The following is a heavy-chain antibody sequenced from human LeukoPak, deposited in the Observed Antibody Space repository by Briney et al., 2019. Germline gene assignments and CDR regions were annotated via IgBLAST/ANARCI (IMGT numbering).Heavy chain of an antibody. CDR3: ARVVTMVRGVIPYDYYYYYMDV. V-gene: IGHV4-39*07. J-gene: IGHJ6*03. D-gene: IGHD3-10*01. CDR2: IYYSGST. Sequence: PSETLSLTCTVSGGSISSSSYYWGWIRQPPGRGLEWIGSIYYSGSTYYNPSLKSRVTISVDTSKNQFSLKLSSVTAVDTAVYYCARVVTMVRGVIPYDYYYYYMDVWGKGTTVTVSS. CDR1: GGSISSSSYY.